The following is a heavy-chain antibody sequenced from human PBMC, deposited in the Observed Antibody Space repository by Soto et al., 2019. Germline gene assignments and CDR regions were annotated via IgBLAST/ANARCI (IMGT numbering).Heavy chain of an antibody. V-gene: IGHV4-59*01. Sequence: SETLSLTCTVSGGSISSYYWSWIRQPPGKGLEWIGYIYYSGSTNYNPSLKSRVTISVDTSKNQFSLKLSSVTAADTAVYYCASMVGATLEAWGQGTLVTVSS. J-gene: IGHJ4*02. CDR2: IYYSGST. CDR1: GGSISSYY. D-gene: IGHD1-26*01. CDR3: ASMVGATLEA.